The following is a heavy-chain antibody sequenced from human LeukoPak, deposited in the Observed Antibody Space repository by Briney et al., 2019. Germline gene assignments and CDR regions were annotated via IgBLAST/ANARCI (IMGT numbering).Heavy chain of an antibody. CDR2: MSGSGGST. D-gene: IGHD3-10*02. CDR3: AKDGKTSYVQTSFDY. J-gene: IGHJ4*02. Sequence: PGGSLSLSCAASGFTFSSYAMSWVRQAPGKGLEWVSAMSGSGGSTYYADSVKGRFTISRDNSKNTLYLQMNSLRAEDTAVYYCAKDGKTSYVQTSFDYWGQGTLVTVSS. CDR1: GFTFSSYA. V-gene: IGHV3-23*01.